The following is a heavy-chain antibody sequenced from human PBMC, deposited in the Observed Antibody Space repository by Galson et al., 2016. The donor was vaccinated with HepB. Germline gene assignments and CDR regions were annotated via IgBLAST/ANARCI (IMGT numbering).Heavy chain of an antibody. CDR3: ARGRFLGV. V-gene: IGHV4-34*01. Sequence: SETLSLTCAVYGGSFSGYYWSWIRQPPGKGLEWIGEIHHTGSTNYNPSLKSRISISMDMSKTQFSLNLITVTAADTAVYYCARGRFLGVWGQGTTVTVSS. J-gene: IGHJ6*02. CDR1: GGSFSGYY. CDR2: IHHTGST.